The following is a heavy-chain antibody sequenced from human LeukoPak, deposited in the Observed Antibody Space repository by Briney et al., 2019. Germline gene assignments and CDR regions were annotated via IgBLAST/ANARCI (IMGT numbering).Heavy chain of an antibody. CDR3: ARDSGDYLDY. CDR1: GYTFTSYY. Sequence: AASVKVSCKASGYTFTSYYMHWARQAPGQGLEWMGIINPSGGSTSYAQKFQGRVTMTRDTSTSTVYMELSSLRAEDTAVYYCARDSGDYLDYWGQGTLVTVSS. V-gene: IGHV1-46*01. CDR2: INPSGGST. J-gene: IGHJ4*02.